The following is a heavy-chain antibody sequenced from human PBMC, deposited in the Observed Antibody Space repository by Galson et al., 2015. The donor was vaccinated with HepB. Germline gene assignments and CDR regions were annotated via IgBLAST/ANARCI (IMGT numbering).Heavy chain of an antibody. J-gene: IGHJ4*02. CDR2: IYYSGST. CDR3: AKSTVVDYGDYFDY. Sequence: SETLSLTCTVSGGSVSIGSHYWSWIRQPPGKGLEWIGYIYYSGSTNYNPSLKSRVTISVDTSKNQFSLKQSSVTAADTAVYYCAKSTVVDYGDYFDYWGQGTLVTVSS. CDR1: GGSVSIGSHY. D-gene: IGHD4-17*01. V-gene: IGHV4-61*01.